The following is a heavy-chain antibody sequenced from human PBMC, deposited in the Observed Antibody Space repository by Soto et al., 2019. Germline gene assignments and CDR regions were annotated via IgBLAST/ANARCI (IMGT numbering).Heavy chain of an antibody. V-gene: IGHV1-18*04. D-gene: IGHD2-2*02. CDR3: PRTDTWAY. CDR1: GYTFTDYS. CDR2: INTHTGHT. J-gene: IGHJ4*02. Sequence: ASVKVSCKTSGYTFTDYSMNWVRQAPGQRLEWMGWINTHTGHTQYSPRFDDRVTMTTDPSTSTGYMELKGLRSDDTAVSYCPRTDTWAYWGQGAMVTVSS.